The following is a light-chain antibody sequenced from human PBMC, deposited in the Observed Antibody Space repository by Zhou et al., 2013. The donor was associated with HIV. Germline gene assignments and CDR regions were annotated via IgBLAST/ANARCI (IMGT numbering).Light chain of an antibody. CDR3: QHYNNYPVT. CDR2: GAS. Sequence: AIRMIQSPSSIAASTGDRLTITCRASQNVSSFLAWYQQIPGRAPKLLISGASTLQSGVPSRFSGSGSGTEFTLTIDCPQSVDFGTYYCQHYNNYPVTFGQGTK. V-gene: IGKV1-8*01. CDR1: QNVSSF. J-gene: IGKJ2*01.